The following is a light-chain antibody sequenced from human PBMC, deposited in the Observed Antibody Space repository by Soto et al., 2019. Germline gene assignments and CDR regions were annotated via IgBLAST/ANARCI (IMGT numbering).Light chain of an antibody. CDR1: QSINSE. Sequence: EIVMTQSPATLSLSPGEIAALSCRASQSINSELAWYQQKPGQPPRLLIYGASTRATGVPARFTGSESGSEFTLTISGLQSEDFAVYYCQQGHNWPLTFGQGTRLE. CDR3: QQGHNWPLT. V-gene: IGKV3-15*01. CDR2: GAS. J-gene: IGKJ2*01.